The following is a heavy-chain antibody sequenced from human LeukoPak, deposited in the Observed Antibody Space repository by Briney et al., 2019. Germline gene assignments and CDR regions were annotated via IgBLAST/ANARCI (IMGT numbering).Heavy chain of an antibody. CDR3: GRVARGNYYHFDS. CDR1: GFTFSSFS. V-gene: IGHV3-48*04. Sequence: GGSLRLSCAASGFTFSSFSLTWVRQAPGKGLEWLSYISFNSETTSYADSVKGRFTSSRDYAKNSLYLKMNSLRAEDTAVYYCGRVARGNYYHFDSWGQGTLVTVSS. D-gene: IGHD1-26*01. J-gene: IGHJ4*02. CDR2: ISFNSETT.